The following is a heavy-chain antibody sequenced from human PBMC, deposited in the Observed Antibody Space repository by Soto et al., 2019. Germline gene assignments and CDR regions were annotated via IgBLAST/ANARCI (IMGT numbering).Heavy chain of an antibody. J-gene: IGHJ6*02. V-gene: IGHV3-23*01. CDR2: ISGSGGST. CDR3: AKDKEKMLQSYYYYGMDV. CDR1: GFTCSSYA. Sequence: GGSLRLSCAASGFTCSSYAMSWVRQAPGKGLEWVSAISGSGGSTYYADSVKGRFTISRDNSKNTLYLQMNSLRAEDTAVYYCAKDKEKMLQSYYYYGMDVWGQGTTVTVSS. D-gene: IGHD2-8*01.